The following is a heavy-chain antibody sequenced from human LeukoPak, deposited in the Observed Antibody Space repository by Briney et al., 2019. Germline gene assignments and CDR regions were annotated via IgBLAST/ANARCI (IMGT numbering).Heavy chain of an antibody. CDR1: GYTFTGYY. CDR3: ATLRGSGYDYRSPRDAFDI. Sequence: ASVKVSCKASGYTFTGYYMPWVRQAPGQGLEWMGWINPNSGGTNYAKKFQGRVTMTRDTSIRTAYMELSRLRSDDTAVYYCATLRGSGYDYRSPRDAFDIWGQGTMVTVSS. CDR2: INPNSGGT. D-gene: IGHD5-12*01. J-gene: IGHJ3*02. V-gene: IGHV1-2*02.